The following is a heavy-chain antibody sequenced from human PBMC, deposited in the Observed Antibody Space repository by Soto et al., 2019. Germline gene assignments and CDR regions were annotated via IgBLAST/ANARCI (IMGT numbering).Heavy chain of an antibody. CDR3: ASLDIRIMYYYDSSGSPG. J-gene: IGHJ4*02. CDR2: IYYSGST. D-gene: IGHD3-22*01. V-gene: IGHV4-39*01. Sequence: SETLSLTCTVSGGSISSSSYYWGWIRQPPGKGLEWIGSIYYSGSTYYNPSLKSRVTISVDTSKNQFSLKLSSVTAADTAVYYCASLDIRIMYYYDSSGSPGWGQGTLVTVSS. CDR1: GGSISSSSYY.